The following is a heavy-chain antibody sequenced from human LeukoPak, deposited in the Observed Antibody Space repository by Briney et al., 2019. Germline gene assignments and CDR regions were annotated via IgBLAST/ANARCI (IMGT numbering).Heavy chain of an antibody. Sequence: PGGSLRLSCAASGFIFSTYSMNWVRQAPGKGLEWVSGISWNSGSIGYADSVKGRFTISRDNAKNSLYLQMNSLRAEDTALYYCAKDTGNYYDSSGYLGYWGQGTLVTVSS. J-gene: IGHJ4*02. CDR2: ISWNSGSI. V-gene: IGHV3-9*01. D-gene: IGHD3-22*01. CDR3: AKDTGNYYDSSGYLGY. CDR1: GFIFSTYS.